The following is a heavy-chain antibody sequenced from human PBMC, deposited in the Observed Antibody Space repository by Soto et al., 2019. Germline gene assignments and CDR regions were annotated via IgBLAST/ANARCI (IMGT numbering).Heavy chain of an antibody. CDR3: ARGGVLLWFGEPIAPFDY. CDR2: INHSGST. V-gene: IGHV4-34*01. D-gene: IGHD3-10*01. CDR1: GGSFSGYY. Sequence: SETLSLTCAVYGGSFSGYYWSWIRQPPGKGLEWIGEINHSGSTNYNPSLKSRVTISVDTSKNQFSLKLSSVTAADTAVYYCARGGVLLWFGEPIAPFDYWGQGTLVTVSS. J-gene: IGHJ4*02.